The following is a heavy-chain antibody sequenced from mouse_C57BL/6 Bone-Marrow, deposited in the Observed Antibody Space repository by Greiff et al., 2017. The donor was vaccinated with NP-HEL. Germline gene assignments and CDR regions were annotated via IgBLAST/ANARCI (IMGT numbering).Heavy chain of an antibody. CDR2: IHPNSGTT. CDR1: GYTFTSYW. V-gene: IGHV1-64*01. J-gene: IGHJ3*01. D-gene: IGHD6-1*01. CDR3: ARWGSY. Sequence: QVQLQQPGAELVKPGASVKLSCKASGYTFTSYWMHWVKQSPGQGLEWIGMIHPNSGTTNYNEKFKGKATLTVDKSSSTAYMQLSSLTSEDAAVYYGARWGSYGGRGTRVTVSA.